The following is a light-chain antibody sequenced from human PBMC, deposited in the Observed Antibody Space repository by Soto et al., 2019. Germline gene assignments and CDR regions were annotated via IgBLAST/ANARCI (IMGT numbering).Light chain of an antibody. J-gene: IGKJ1*01. CDR1: QSISIS. CDR3: QQGYSRPRT. Sequence: DIQLTQSPSSLSASVGGRVTITCRASQSISISLNWYQQKPGKAPNLLIFTSSNLESGVPSRFSGSGSGTDFTLTISSLQPEDFATYFCQQGYSRPRTFGQGTKV. V-gene: IGKV1-39*01. CDR2: TSS.